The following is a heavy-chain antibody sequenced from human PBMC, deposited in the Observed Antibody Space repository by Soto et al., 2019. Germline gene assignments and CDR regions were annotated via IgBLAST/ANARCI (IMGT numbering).Heavy chain of an antibody. V-gene: IGHV3-23*01. CDR1: GFTFSSYA. CDR3: ARTGISVTNRYSDY. D-gene: IGHD3-16*02. J-gene: IGHJ4*02. Sequence: EVQLLESGGGLVQPGGSLRLSCAASGFTFSSYAMSWVRQAPGKGLEWVSAISAGGGSTYYADSVKGRFTISRDNSKNTLYLQMNSLRAEDTAFYYCARTGISVTNRYSDYWGQGTLVTVSS. CDR2: ISAGGGST.